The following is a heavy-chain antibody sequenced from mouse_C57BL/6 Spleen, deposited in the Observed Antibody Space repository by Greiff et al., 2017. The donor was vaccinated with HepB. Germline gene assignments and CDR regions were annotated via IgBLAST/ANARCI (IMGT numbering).Heavy chain of an antibody. D-gene: IGHD1-1*01. CDR3: ARVPDYYGSSYADY. V-gene: IGHV1-61*01. Sequence: VQLQQPGAELVRPGSSVKLSCKASGYTFTSYWMDWVKQRPGQGLEWIGNIYPSDSETHYNQKFKDKATLTVDKSSSTAYMQLSSLTSEDSAVYYCARVPDYYGSSYADYWGQGTTRTVSS. CDR1: GYTFTSYW. J-gene: IGHJ2*01. CDR2: IYPSDSET.